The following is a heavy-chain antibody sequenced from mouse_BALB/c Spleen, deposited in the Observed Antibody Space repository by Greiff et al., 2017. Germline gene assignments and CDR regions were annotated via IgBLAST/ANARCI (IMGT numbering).Heavy chain of an antibody. V-gene: IGHV7-3*02. CDR2: IRNKANGYTT. Sequence: EVKLVESGGGLVQPGGSLRLSCATSGFTFTDYYMSWVRQPPGKALEWLGFIRNKANGYTTEYSASVKGRFTISRDNSQSILYLQMNTLRAEDSATYYCARDIYYGNYLDYWGQGTTLTVSS. J-gene: IGHJ2*01. CDR1: GFTFTDYY. CDR3: ARDIYYGNYLDY. D-gene: IGHD2-1*01.